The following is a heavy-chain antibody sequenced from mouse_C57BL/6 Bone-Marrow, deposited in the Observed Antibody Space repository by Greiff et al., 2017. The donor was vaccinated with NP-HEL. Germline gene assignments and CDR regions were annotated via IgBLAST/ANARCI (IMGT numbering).Heavy chain of an antibody. J-gene: IGHJ2*01. V-gene: IGHV1-81*01. D-gene: IGHD3-2*02. CDR2: IYPRSGNT. Sequence: QVQLKESGAELARPGASVKLSCKASGYTFTSYGISWVKQRTGQGLEWIGEIYPRSGNTYYNEKFKGKATLTVDKSSSTAYMELRSLTSEDSAVYFCASYSSGYDDYWGQGTTLTVSS. CDR3: ASYSSGYDDY. CDR1: GYTFTSYG.